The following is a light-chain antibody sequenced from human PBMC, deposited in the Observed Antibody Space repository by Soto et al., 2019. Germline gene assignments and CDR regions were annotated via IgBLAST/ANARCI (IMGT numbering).Light chain of an antibody. J-gene: IGKJ5*01. CDR1: QDIDKS. CDR3: QQYDNLPIT. CDR2: DAS. V-gene: IGKV1-33*01. Sequence: DIQMTQSPSSLSASVEDRVTIPSQASQDIDKSLNWYQQKPGKAPNLLIYDASYLEPGVPSKFSGSGSGTGFTLTISSLQPEDIATYYCQQYDNLPITFGQGTRLEIK.